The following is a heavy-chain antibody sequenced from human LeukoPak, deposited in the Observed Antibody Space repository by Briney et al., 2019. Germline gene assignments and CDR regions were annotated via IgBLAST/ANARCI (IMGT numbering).Heavy chain of an antibody. CDR3: ARRWNYGRNYYIDV. CDR2: INDSGRT. J-gene: IGHJ6*03. V-gene: IGHV4-34*01. CDR1: GGSFSNYY. D-gene: IGHD1-7*01. Sequence: SETLSLTCAVYGGSFSNYYWSWIRQPPGKGLEWIGEINDSGRTNNNPSLMSRVTVSVDTSKNQFSLRLTSVTATDTAVYYCARRWNYGRNYYIDVWGKGATVSVSS.